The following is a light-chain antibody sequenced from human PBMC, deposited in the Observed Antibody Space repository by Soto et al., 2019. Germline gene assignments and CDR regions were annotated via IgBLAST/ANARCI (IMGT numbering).Light chain of an antibody. CDR2: NTR. V-gene: IGLV7-43*01. Sequence: VVTQEPSLTVSPGGTVTLTCASSTGAVTSGYYPNWFQQKPGQAPRALIYNTRNKHSWTPARFSGSLLGGKAALTLSGAQPEDEAEYYCLLYFGGAYVFGTGTKVTAL. CDR1: TGAVTSGYY. J-gene: IGLJ1*01. CDR3: LLYFGGAYV.